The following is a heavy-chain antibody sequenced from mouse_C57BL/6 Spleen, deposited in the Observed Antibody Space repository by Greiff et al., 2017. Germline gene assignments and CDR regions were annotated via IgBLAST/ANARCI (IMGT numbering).Heavy chain of an antibody. Sequence: QVQLQQPGAELVRPGSSVKLSCKASGYTFTSYWMHWVKQRPIQGLEWIGNIDTSDSDTHYNEKFKDKATLTVAKSSSTAYMQLSSLTSEDSAVCDCARGGYGNYPDYWGQGTSVTVSS. J-gene: IGHJ4*01. V-gene: IGHV1-52*01. D-gene: IGHD2-10*02. CDR3: ARGGYGNYPDY. CDR1: GYTFTSYW. CDR2: IDTSDSDT.